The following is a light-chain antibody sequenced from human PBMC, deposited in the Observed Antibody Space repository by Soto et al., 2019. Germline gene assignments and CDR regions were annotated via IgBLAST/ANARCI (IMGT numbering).Light chain of an antibody. Sequence: IVLTQSPGTLSLSPGERATLSCRASQSVSSNNLAWYQQRPGQAPRVVIYGASTRATGIPERFSGSGSGTDFTLTISRLEPEDFAVYYCQQYGRSPFTFGPGTKVDI. J-gene: IGKJ3*01. CDR1: QSVSSNN. V-gene: IGKV3-20*01. CDR2: GAS. CDR3: QQYGRSPFT.